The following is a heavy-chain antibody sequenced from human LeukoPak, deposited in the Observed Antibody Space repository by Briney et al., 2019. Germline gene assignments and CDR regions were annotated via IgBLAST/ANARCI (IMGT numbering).Heavy chain of an antibody. CDR3: AREVADYGGYYYYHYMDV. CDR2: TSSSGNT. D-gene: IGHD4-23*01. J-gene: IGHJ6*03. V-gene: IGHV4-4*07. CDR1: GDSISYFY. Sequence: SETLSLTCSVSGDSISYFYWSWIRQAAGKGLEWIGRTSSSGNTDYNASLKSRVTMSVDTSKNQFSLKLSSVTAADTAMYYCAREVADYGGYYYYHYMDVWGKGTTVTISS.